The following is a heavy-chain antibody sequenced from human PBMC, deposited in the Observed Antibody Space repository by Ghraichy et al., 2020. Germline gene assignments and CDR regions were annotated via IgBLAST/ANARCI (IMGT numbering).Heavy chain of an antibody. V-gene: IGHV1-69*06. Sequence: SVKVSCKASGGTFSSYAISWVRQAPGQGLEWMGGIIPIFGTANYAQKFQGRVTITADKSTSTAYMELSSLRSEDTAVYYCARSSQGGNKMERRFDDDAFDIWGQGTMVTVSS. J-gene: IGHJ3*02. D-gene: IGHD1-1*01. CDR2: IIPIFGTA. CDR3: ARSSQGGNKMERRFDDDAFDI. CDR1: GGTFSSYA.